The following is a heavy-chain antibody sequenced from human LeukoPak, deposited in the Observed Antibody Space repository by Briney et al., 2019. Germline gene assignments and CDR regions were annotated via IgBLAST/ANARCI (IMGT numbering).Heavy chain of an antibody. J-gene: IGHJ3*02. CDR3: AKDYYGSGSHAFDT. D-gene: IGHD3-10*01. V-gene: IGHV3-23*01. Sequence: SGGSLRLSCAASGFTFSSYGMSWVRQAPGKGLEWVSTITDGGEPYYADSVKGRFTISRDNSQDTLDLQMDSLRVEDMAIYYCAKDYYGSGSHAFDTWGQGTVVTVSS. CDR1: GFTFSSYG. CDR2: ITDGGEP.